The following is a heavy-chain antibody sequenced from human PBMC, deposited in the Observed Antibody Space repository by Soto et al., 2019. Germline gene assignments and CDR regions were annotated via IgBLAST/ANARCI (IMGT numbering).Heavy chain of an antibody. CDR2: INPSGGST. CDR3: ARADLAYCGGDCYSGWFDP. V-gene: IGHV1-46*01. CDR1: GYTFTSYY. J-gene: IGHJ5*02. D-gene: IGHD2-21*02. Sequence: QVQLVQSGAEVKKPGASVKVSCKASGYTFTSYYMHWVQQAPGQGLEWMGIINPSGGSTSYAQKFQGRVTMTRDTSTSTVYMELSSLRSEDTAVYYCARADLAYCGGDCYSGWFDPWGQGTLVTVSS.